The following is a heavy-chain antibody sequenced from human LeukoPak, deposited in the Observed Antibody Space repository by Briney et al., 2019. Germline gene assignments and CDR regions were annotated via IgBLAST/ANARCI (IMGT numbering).Heavy chain of an antibody. D-gene: IGHD1-26*01. CDR3: ATSKYSGNY. CDR2: LSSSGETT. CDR1: GFTFSSYA. J-gene: IGHJ4*02. V-gene: IGHV3-23*01. Sequence: GGSLRLSCAASGFTFSSYAMSWVRQAPGKGLEWVSGLSSSGETTYYADSVKGRFTVSRDNSKNTLYLQINSLRAEDTAVYYCATSKYSGNYWGQGTLATVSS.